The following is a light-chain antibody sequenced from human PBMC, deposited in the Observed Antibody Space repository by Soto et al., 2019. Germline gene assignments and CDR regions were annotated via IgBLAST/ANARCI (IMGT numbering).Light chain of an antibody. CDR2: EVS. CDR3: SSYTSSSTWV. J-gene: IGLJ3*02. V-gene: IGLV2-14*01. CDR1: SSDVGAYNY. Sequence: QSALTQPASVSGSPGQSITISCTGTSSDVGAYNYVSWYQHHPGKAPKLMIYEVSNRPSGVSNRFSGSKSANTASLTISGLQAEDEADYYCSSYTSSSTWVFGGGTKLTVL.